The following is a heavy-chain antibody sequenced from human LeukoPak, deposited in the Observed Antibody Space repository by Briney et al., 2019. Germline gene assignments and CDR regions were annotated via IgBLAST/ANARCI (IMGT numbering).Heavy chain of an antibody. V-gene: IGHV4-39*01. CDR2: IYYSGST. CDR1: GGSISSSSYY. Sequence: SETLSLTCTVSGGSISSSSYYWGWIRQPPGKGLEWIGSIYYSGSTYYNPSLKSRVTISVDTSKNQFSLKLSSVTAADTAVYYCSTSLVATKRFDYWGQGTLVTVSS. J-gene: IGHJ4*02. CDR3: STSLVATKRFDY. D-gene: IGHD5-12*01.